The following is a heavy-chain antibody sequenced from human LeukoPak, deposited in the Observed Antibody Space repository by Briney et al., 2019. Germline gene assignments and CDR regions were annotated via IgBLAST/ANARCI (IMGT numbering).Heavy chain of an antibody. D-gene: IGHD2-15*01. V-gene: IGHV4-30-2*01. CDR2: IYHSGST. CDR1: GGSISSGGYS. Sequence: SQTLSLTRAVSGGSISSGGYSWSWIRQPPGKGLEWIGYIYHSGSTYYNPSLKSRVTISVDTSKNQFSLKLSSVTAADTAVYYCARHESPGYCSGGSCPIGAYYFDYWGQGTLVTVSS. CDR3: ARHESPGYCSGGSCPIGAYYFDY. J-gene: IGHJ4*02.